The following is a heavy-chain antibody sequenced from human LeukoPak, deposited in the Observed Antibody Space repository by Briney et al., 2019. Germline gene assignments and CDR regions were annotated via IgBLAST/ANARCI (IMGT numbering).Heavy chain of an antibody. CDR3: ARGVEDYGFDP. V-gene: IGHV3-66*01. J-gene: IGHJ5*02. CDR1: GFTVSGNY. Sequence: GGSLRLSCAASGFTVSGNYMSWVRQAPGKGLEWVSLIYSGGTTYYADSVKGRFTISRDNSKNTLYLQMNSLRAEDTAVYYCARGVEDYGFDPWGQGTLVTVSS. D-gene: IGHD4-17*01. CDR2: IYSGGTT.